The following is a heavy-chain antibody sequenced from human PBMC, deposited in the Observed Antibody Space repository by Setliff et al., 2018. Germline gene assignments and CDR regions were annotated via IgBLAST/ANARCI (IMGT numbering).Heavy chain of an antibody. V-gene: IGHV4-39*01. Sequence: SATLSLTCTVSGGSVSNSGFFWGWLRQAPGKGLEWIGNIYDSGSSNYNASLKSRLIITRDTSKNQISLKLTSVTAADTAVYYCGRGFSRIEGWGNWFDPWGQGILVTVAS. CDR1: GGSVSNSGFF. J-gene: IGHJ5*02. CDR3: GRGFSRIEGWGNWFDP. D-gene: IGHD2-15*01. CDR2: IYDSGSS.